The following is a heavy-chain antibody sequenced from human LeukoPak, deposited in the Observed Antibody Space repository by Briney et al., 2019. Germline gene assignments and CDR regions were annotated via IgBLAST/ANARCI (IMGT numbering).Heavy chain of an antibody. Sequence: SETLSLSCTVSGGSLTSTSHYWDWVRQPPGKGLEWLGSIYSSGSTYYNPSLKSRVTVSFDTSKNQFSLSLTSVTAADTAVYYCTKRRGYSFGFDYYYMDVWGKGTTVTISS. CDR1: GGSLTSTSHY. CDR2: IYSSGST. CDR3: TKRRGYSFGFDYYYMDV. D-gene: IGHD5-18*01. V-gene: IGHV4-39*01. J-gene: IGHJ6*03.